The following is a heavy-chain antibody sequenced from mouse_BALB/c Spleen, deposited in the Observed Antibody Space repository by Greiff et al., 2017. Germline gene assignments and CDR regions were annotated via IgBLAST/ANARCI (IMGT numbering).Heavy chain of an antibody. J-gene: IGHJ4*01. CDR1: GYTFTSYN. CDR2: IYPGNGDT. Sequence: QVQLQQPGAELVKPGASVKMSCKASGYTFTSYNMHWVKQTPGQGLEWIGAIYPGNGDTSYNQKFKGKATLTADKSSSTAYMQLSSLTSEDSAVYYCARREYYGSDYWGQGTSVTVSS. V-gene: IGHV1-12*01. CDR3: ARREYYGSDY. D-gene: IGHD1-1*01.